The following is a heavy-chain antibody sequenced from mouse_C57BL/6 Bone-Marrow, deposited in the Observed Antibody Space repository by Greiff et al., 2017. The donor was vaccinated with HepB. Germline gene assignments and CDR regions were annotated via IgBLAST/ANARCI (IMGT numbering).Heavy chain of an antibody. J-gene: IGHJ3*01. CDR3: ARGWLQFAY. CDR1: GYTFTSYG. Sequence: QVQLKESGAELARPGASVKLSCKASGYTFTSYGISWVKQRTGQGLEWIGEIYPRSGNTYYNEKFKGKATLTADKSSSTAYMELRSLTSEDSAVYFCARGWLQFAYWGQGTLVTVSA. CDR2: IYPRSGNT. V-gene: IGHV1-81*01. D-gene: IGHD2-3*01.